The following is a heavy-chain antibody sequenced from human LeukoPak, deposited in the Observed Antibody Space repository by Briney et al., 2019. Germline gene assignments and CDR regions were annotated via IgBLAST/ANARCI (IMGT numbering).Heavy chain of an antibody. Sequence: QPGGSLRLFCAASGFTFSSYWMTWVRQAPGKELEWVANIKQDGSENYYVDSVKGRFTISRDNAKNSLYLQMNSLRAEDTAVYYCARGRGDSSGYYRHGAFDTWGQGTMVTVSS. CDR2: IKQDGSEN. J-gene: IGHJ3*02. CDR1: GFTFSSYW. CDR3: ARGRGDSSGYYRHGAFDT. D-gene: IGHD3-22*01. V-gene: IGHV3-7*01.